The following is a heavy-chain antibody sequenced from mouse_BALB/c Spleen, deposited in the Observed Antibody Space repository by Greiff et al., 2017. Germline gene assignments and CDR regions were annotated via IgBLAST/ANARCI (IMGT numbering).Heavy chain of an antibody. J-gene: IGHJ4*01. CDR2: IYPGDGDT. Sequence: QVQLQQSGAELVRPGSSVKISCKASGYAFSSYWMNWVKQRPGQGLEWIGQIYPGDGDTNYNGKFKGKATLTADKSSSTAYMQLSSLTSEDSAVYFWAAYYGSSDDAMDYGGQGTSVTVSS. D-gene: IGHD1-1*01. CDR1: GYAFSSYW. V-gene: IGHV1-80*01. CDR3: AAYYGSSDDAMDY.